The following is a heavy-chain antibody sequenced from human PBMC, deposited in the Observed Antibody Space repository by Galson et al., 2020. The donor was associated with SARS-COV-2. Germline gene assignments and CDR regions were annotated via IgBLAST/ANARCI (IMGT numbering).Heavy chain of an antibody. CDR3: ARHGMADALGIAY. CDR2: IYPGDPET. Sequence: GGSLRPSCKGSAYTFTTYRLGWVRQMSGKGLEWMGIIYPGDPETRYSPSLQGQVTTSADTSISTAYLQWSSLKTSATAFYFCARHGMADALGIAYWGQGTQVTVSS. V-gene: IGHV5-51*01. CDR1: AYTFTTYR. J-gene: IGHJ4*02. D-gene: IGHD2-21*01.